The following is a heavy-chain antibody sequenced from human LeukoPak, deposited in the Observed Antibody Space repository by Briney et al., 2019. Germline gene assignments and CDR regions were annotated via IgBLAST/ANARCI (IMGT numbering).Heavy chain of an antibody. CDR2: IKQDGSEK. CDR3: ARDLYDFWSGYYYYYYYYMDV. CDR1: GFTFSSYW. V-gene: IGHV3-7*01. Sequence: GGSLRLSCAASGFTFSSYWMSWVRQAPGKGREWLANIKQDGSEKYYVDSVKGRFTISRDNAKNSLYLQMNSLRAEDTAVYYCARDLYDFWSGYYYYYYYYMDVWGKGTTVTVSS. D-gene: IGHD3-3*01. J-gene: IGHJ6*03.